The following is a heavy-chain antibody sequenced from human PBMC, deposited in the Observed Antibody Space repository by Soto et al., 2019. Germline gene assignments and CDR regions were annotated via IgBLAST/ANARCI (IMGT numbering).Heavy chain of an antibody. CDR1: GHTFTGYY. J-gene: IGHJ4*02. V-gene: IGHV1-2*02. D-gene: IGHD3-22*01. Sequence: GASVKVSCKTSGHTFTGYYLHWVRQAPGQGLEWLGWINPISGGANYAQKFQGRVSITTDESTSTAYMELSSLRSEDTAVYYCAKSTYYYDSSGYYPFDYWGQGTLVTVSS. CDR2: INPISGGA. CDR3: AKSTYYYDSSGYYPFDY.